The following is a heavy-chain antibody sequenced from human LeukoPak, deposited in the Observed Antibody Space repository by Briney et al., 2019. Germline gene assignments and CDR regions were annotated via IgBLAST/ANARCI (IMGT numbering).Heavy chain of an antibody. V-gene: IGHV3-9*01. CDR3: VKDRGSMATTLTMGYGMEV. CDR1: GFKFDDYA. J-gene: IGHJ6*02. Sequence: PGRSLRLSCAASGFKFDDYAMHWVRQTPGKGLEWVASINWNSGFIDQGDSVKGRVTISRDNAKNSLHLQMNSLRPEDTALYYCVKDRGSMATTLTMGYGMEVRGQGTTVTVSS. CDR2: INWNSGFI. D-gene: IGHD5-12*01.